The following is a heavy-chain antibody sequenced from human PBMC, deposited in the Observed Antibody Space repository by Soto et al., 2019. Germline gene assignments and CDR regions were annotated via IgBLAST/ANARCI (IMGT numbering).Heavy chain of an antibody. CDR2: INPNSGGT. V-gene: IGHV1-2*04. CDR3: ARGADEGGNDAFDI. CDR1: GYTFTGYY. D-gene: IGHD3-16*01. Sequence: ASVKVSCKASGYTFTGYYMHWVRQAPGQGLEWMGWINPNSGGTNYAQKFQGWVTMTRDTSISTAYMELSRLRSDDTAVYYCARGADEGGNDAFDIWGQGTMVTVSS. J-gene: IGHJ3*02.